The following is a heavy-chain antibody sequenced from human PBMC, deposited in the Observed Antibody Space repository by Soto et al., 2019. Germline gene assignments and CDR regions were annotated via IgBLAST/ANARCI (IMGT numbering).Heavy chain of an antibody. J-gene: IGHJ4*02. Sequence: SETLSLTCTVSGGSISSYYWSWIRQPPGKGLEWIGYIYYSGSTNYNPSLKSRVTISVDTSKNQFSLKLSSVTAADTAVYYCARRSDYSNFDYWGQGTLVTVS. CDR3: ARRSDYSNFDY. V-gene: IGHV4-59*08. CDR2: IYYSGST. CDR1: GGSISSYY. D-gene: IGHD4-4*01.